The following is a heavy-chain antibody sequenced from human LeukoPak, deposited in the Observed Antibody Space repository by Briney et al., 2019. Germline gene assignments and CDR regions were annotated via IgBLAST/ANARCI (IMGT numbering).Heavy chain of an antibody. J-gene: IGHJ4*02. CDR2: RRNDASDS. CDR3: ARDGITMRILEY. V-gene: IGHV3-30*02. CDR1: GFTFRSYG. D-gene: IGHD3-10*01. Sequence: PGGSLRLSCAASGFTFRSYGIHWVRQAPGKGLEWVAFRRNDASDSYYADSVKGRFTISRDNAKNSLYLQMDSLRAEDTAVYYCARDGITMRILEYWGQGTLVTVSS.